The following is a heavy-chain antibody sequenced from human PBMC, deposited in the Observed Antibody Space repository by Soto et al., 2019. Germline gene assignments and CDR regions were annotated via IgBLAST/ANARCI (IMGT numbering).Heavy chain of an antibody. Sequence: GGSLRLSCAASGFTFSSYSMNWVRQSPGEGLEWVSYISSSSSTIYYADSVKGRFTISRDNAKNSLYLQMNSLRDEDTAVYYCARDRVTMVRRVISVKYYYYGMDVWGQGTTVTVSS. V-gene: IGHV3-48*02. CDR2: ISSSSSTI. D-gene: IGHD3-10*01. CDR1: GFTFSSYS. CDR3: ARDRVTMVRRVISVKYYYYGMDV. J-gene: IGHJ6*02.